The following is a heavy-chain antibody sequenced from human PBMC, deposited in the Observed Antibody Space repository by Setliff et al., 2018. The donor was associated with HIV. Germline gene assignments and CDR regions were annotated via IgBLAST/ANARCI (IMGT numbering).Heavy chain of an antibody. Sequence: SETLSLTCTVSGGSISGHHWGWIRQSPGKGLEWIGNIHSSGGSNYNTSLKNRLTMLLHMSKNQFSLRLKSVTAADTALYFCARVTYFDFWSSYPHYYMDVWGKGTTVTVSS. CDR2: IHSSGGS. J-gene: IGHJ6*03. CDR3: ARVTYFDFWSSYPHYYMDV. V-gene: IGHV4-59*11. D-gene: IGHD3-3*01. CDR1: GGSISGHH.